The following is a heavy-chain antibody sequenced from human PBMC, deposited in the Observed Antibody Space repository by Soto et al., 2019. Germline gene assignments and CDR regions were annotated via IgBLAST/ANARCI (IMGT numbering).Heavy chain of an antibody. CDR1: GFSLSTSW. CDR3: ASKRLYFYGLDV. CDR2: RMQDGSDK. V-gene: IGHV3-7*01. J-gene: IGHJ6*02. Sequence: EVQLVESGGGLVQPGGSLRLSCTASGFSLSTSWMTWVRQAPGKGLEWVANRMQDGSDKYYVDSVKGRFTISRDNAKNSLYLQMTSLRAEDTAVYYCASKRLYFYGLDVWGQGTTVTVSS.